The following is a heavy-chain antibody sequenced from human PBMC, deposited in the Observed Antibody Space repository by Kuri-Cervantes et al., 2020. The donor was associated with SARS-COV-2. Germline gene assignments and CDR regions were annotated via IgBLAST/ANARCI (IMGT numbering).Heavy chain of an antibody. D-gene: IGHD4-17*01. CDR3: AKDKWVTTKFVCAFDI. CDR1: GFTFSSFS. Sequence: GESLKISCAASGFTFSSFSMNWVRQAPGKGLEWVSYIRGGGSTIFYADPVKGRFTISSDNSKNTLYPQMNSLRAEYTAVYYCAKDKWVTTKFVCAFDIWGQGTMVTVSS. J-gene: IGHJ3*02. V-gene: IGHV3-48*01. CDR2: IRGGGSTI.